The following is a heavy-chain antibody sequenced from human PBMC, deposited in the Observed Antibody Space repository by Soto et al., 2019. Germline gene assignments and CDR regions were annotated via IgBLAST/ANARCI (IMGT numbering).Heavy chain of an antibody. CDR3: ARYGYYHLDV. V-gene: IGHV4-59*01. D-gene: IGHD3-10*01. CDR1: GGSISNYY. J-gene: IGHJ6*03. CDR2: IYYSGST. Sequence: PSETLSLTCTVSGGSISNYYWSWIRQPPGKGLEWIGFIYYSGSTNYNPSLKSRVTISVDTSKNQFSLKLSSVTAADTAVYYCARYGYYHLDVWGKGTTFTVSS.